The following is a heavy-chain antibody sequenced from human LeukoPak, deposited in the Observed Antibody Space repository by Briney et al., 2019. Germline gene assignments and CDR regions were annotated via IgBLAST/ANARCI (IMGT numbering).Heavy chain of an antibody. D-gene: IGHD2-15*01. CDR3: ALYCSSANCHDAFDI. CDR1: GVMFRNYW. Sequence: GGSLRLSCAVSGVMFRNYWMSWVRQAPGKGLEWAANIDKEGNERSYVASVKDRFTISRDNAKNSLYLQMNSLGAEDTAMYYCALYCSSANCHDAFDIWGQGTMVTVSS. CDR2: IDKEGNER. V-gene: IGHV3-7*03. J-gene: IGHJ3*02.